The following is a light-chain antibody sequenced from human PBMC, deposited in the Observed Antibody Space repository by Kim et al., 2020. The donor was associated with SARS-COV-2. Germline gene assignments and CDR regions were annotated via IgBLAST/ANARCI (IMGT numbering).Light chain of an antibody. Sequence: ITISCTGTSRDVGGYNYVSWYQQHPAKAPKLMIYDVSNRPSGVSNRFSGSKSGNTASMTISGLQAEDEADYYCSSYTSSSTLPYVFGTGTKVTVL. CDR3: SSYTSSSTLPYV. CDR1: SRDVGGYNY. J-gene: IGLJ1*01. CDR2: DVS. V-gene: IGLV2-14*03.